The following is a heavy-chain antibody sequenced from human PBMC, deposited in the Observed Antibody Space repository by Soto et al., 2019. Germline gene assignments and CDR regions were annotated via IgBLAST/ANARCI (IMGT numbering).Heavy chain of an antibody. J-gene: IGHJ4*02. CDR1: GFTFSSYA. CDR2: ISGSGGST. Sequence: EVQLLESGGGLVQPGGSLRLSCAASGFTFSSYAMSWVRQAPGKGLEWVSAISGSGGSTYYADSVKGRFTISRDNSKNTRYLQMNSLRAEDTAVYYCAKDPHRGSSWYYFDYWGQGTLVTVSS. V-gene: IGHV3-23*01. CDR3: AKDPHRGSSWYYFDY. D-gene: IGHD6-13*01.